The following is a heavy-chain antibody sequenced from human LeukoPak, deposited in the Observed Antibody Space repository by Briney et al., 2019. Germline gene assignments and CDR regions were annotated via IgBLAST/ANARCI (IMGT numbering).Heavy chain of an antibody. CDR3: ARVGLSTVTTRHRKFDP. Sequence: ASAKVSCKASGYTFTGYYMHWVRQAPGQGLEWMGWINPNSGGTNYAQKFQGRVTMTRDTSISTAYMELSRLRSDDTAVYYCARVGLSTVTTRHRKFDPWGQGTLVTVSS. J-gene: IGHJ5*02. CDR2: INPNSGGT. D-gene: IGHD4-17*01. V-gene: IGHV1-2*02. CDR1: GYTFTGYY.